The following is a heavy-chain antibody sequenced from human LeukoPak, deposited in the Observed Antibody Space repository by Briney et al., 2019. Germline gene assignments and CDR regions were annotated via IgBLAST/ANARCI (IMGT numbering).Heavy chain of an antibody. CDR1: GYTLTELS. CDR3: ATGYSGSYYSDY. Sequence: ASVKVSCKVSGYTLTELSMHWVRQAPGKGLEWMGGFDPEDGETIYAQKSQGRVTMTEDTSTDTAYMELSSLRSEDTAVYYCATGYSGSYYSDYWGLGTLVTVSS. CDR2: FDPEDGET. J-gene: IGHJ4*02. D-gene: IGHD1-26*01. V-gene: IGHV1-24*01.